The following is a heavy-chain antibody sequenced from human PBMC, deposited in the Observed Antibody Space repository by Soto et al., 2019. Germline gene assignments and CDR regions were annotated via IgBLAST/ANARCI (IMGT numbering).Heavy chain of an antibody. V-gene: IGHV4-4*07. CDR2: IFSSGST. CDR1: GGSINTFY. CDR3: ARGRWLQLIYFDY. J-gene: IGHJ4*02. Sequence: SETLSLTCTVSGGSINTFYWSWVRQPAGKGLEWIGRIFSSGSTNYNPSLKSRVTISVDTSKNQFSLNLRSVTAADTAVYYCARGRWLQLIYFDYWGQGTLVTVSS. D-gene: IGHD5-12*01.